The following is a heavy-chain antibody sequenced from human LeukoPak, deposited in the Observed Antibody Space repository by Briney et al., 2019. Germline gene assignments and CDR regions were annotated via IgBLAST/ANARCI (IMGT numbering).Heavy chain of an antibody. CDR2: INAFGAST. V-gene: IGHV3-23*01. CDR3: AKVALGYCSGGSCYYFDY. Sequence: GGSLRLSCAASGFTFSGYAMSWVRQAPEKGLEWVSSINAFGASTYYADSVEGRFTISRDNSKSTLYLQMNSLRAEDTAVYYCAKVALGYCSGGSCYYFDYGGQGTLVTVSS. J-gene: IGHJ4*02. CDR1: GFTFSGYA. D-gene: IGHD2-15*01.